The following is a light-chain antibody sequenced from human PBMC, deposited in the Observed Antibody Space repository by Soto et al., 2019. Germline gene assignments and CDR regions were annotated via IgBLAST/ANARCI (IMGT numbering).Light chain of an antibody. CDR2: EVS. CDR1: SSDVGEENY. J-gene: IGLJ2*01. V-gene: IGLV2-8*01. Sequence: QYVLTQPPSASGSPGQSVTITCSGTSSDVGEENYVSWYQQHPGKVPKLILYEVSKRPSGVPDRFSGSRSGNTASLTVSGLQAEDEADYYCSSFAGSPVVFGGGTKVTVL. CDR3: SSFAGSPVV.